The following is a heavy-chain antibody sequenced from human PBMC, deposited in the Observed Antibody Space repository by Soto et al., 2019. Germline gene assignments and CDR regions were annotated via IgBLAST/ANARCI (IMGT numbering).Heavy chain of an antibody. D-gene: IGHD5-12*01. V-gene: IGHV3-33*01. Sequence: QVQLVESGGGVVQPGRSLRLSCAASGFTFSSYGMHWVRQAPGKGLEWVAVIWYDGSNKYYADSVEGRFTITRDNSKNTLYLQQISLRAKDKAVYYCARDSIYDDYYYYGMDVWGQGTTVTVSS. CDR1: GFTFSSYG. J-gene: IGHJ6*02. CDR2: IWYDGSNK. CDR3: ARDSIYDDYYYYGMDV.